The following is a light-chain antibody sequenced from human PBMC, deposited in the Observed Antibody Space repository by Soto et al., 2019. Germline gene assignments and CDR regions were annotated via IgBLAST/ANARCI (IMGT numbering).Light chain of an antibody. V-gene: IGKV3-20*01. CDR1: QSVSSNY. CDR3: QQYGSSPFT. Sequence: EIVLTQSPGTLSLSPGERATLSCRASQSVSSNYLTWYQQKPDQDPRLLIYGASSRATGIPDRFSGSGSGTDFTLTISRLESEDFAVYYCQQYGSSPFTFGPGTKVDIK. CDR2: GAS. J-gene: IGKJ3*01.